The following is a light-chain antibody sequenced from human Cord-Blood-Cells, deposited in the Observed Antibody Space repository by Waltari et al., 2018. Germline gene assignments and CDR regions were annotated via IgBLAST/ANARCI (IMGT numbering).Light chain of an antibody. V-gene: IGLV1-44*01. CDR2: SNS. Sequence: QSVLTQPPSASGTPGQRVTISCSGSSSNIGSNTVNWYQQLPGTAPKLLIYSNSQRPSGVPDRISGSKSGTSASLAISGLQSEDEADYYCAAWDDSLNGPVFGGGTELTVL. CDR1: SSNIGSNT. J-gene: IGLJ3*02. CDR3: AAWDDSLNGPV.